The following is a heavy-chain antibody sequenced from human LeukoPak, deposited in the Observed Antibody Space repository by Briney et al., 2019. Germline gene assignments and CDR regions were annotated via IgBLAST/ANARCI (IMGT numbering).Heavy chain of an antibody. Sequence: SETLSLTCAVYGGSISSYYWSWIRQPPGKGLEWIGYIYYSGSTNYNPSLKSRVTISVDTSKNQFSLKLSSVTAADTAVYYCARGFEKFDYWGQGTLVTVSS. CDR1: GGSISSYY. V-gene: IGHV4-59*01. CDR3: ARGFEKFDY. J-gene: IGHJ4*02. CDR2: IYYSGST.